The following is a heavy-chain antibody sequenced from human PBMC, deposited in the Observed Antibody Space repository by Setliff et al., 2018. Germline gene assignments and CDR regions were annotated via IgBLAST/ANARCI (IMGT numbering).Heavy chain of an antibody. Sequence: GSSVKVSCKASGYTFAKYGTSWVRQAPGQGLEWMGWISGYNGYTVYAQKLQGRVTLTTDTSTGTAYMAVRSLRADDTAQYYCVRDRAAIVVGPPTAAFDIWGQGTMVTVSS. CDR1: GYTFAKYG. CDR3: VRDRAAIVVGPPTAAFDI. CDR2: ISGYNGYT. J-gene: IGHJ3*02. V-gene: IGHV1-18*01. D-gene: IGHD2-2*01.